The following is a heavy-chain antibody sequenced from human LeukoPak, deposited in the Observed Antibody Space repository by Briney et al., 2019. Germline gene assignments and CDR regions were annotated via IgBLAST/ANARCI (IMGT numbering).Heavy chain of an antibody. D-gene: IGHD2-15*01. CDR3: ARARYCSSGTCYSGSFDS. V-gene: IGHV4-59*01. J-gene: IGHJ4*02. CDR1: GDSISSYY. CDR2: FYNSGSN. Sequence: SETLSLTCTVSGDSISSYYWSWIRQPPGEGLEWIGYFYNSGSNNYNPSLKSRVTISGDTSKNQFSLKLSSVTAADTAVYYCARARYCSSGTCYSGSFDSWGQGTLVTVSS.